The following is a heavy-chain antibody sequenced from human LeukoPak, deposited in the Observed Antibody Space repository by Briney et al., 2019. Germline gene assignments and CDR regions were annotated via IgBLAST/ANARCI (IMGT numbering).Heavy chain of an antibody. D-gene: IGHD6-19*01. V-gene: IGHV4-4*07. J-gene: IGHJ5*02. CDR3: ARVNSSGWFDWFDP. CDR2: IYTSGST. CDR1: GGSISSYY. Sequence: SETLSLTCTVSGGSISSYYWSWIRQPAGKGLEWIGRIYTSGSTNYNPSLKSRVTMSVDTSKNQFSLKLSSVTAADTAVYYCARVNSSGWFDWFDPWGQGTLDTVSS.